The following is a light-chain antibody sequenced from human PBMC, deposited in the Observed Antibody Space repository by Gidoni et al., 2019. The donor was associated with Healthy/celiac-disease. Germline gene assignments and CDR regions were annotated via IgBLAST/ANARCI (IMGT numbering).Light chain of an antibody. CDR1: QSVSSSY. J-gene: IGKJ4*01. CDR3: QQYGSSPPIT. Sequence: VLTQSPGTLYLSPGEIATPSCRASQSVSSSYLAWYQQKPGQAPRLLIYGASSRATGIPDRFSGSGSGTDFTLTISRLEPEDFAVYYCQQYGSSPPITFGGGTKVEIK. CDR2: GAS. V-gene: IGKV3-20*01.